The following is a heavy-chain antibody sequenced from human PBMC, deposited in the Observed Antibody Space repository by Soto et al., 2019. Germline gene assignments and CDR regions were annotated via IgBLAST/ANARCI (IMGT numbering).Heavy chain of an antibody. V-gene: IGHV1-3*05. J-gene: IGHJ6*02. D-gene: IGHD2-15*01. CDR1: GYTFTSNA. Sequence: QVQLVQSGAEEKKPGASVKVSCKASGYTFTSNAMHWVRQAPGQRLEWMGWIIAGNGNTKYSQKFQGRVTSTRDTAASTAYMELSSLRSEDTAVYYCARTVQYCSGGSCYYARDVWGQGTTVTVSS. CDR3: ARTVQYCSGGSCYYARDV. CDR2: IIAGNGNT.